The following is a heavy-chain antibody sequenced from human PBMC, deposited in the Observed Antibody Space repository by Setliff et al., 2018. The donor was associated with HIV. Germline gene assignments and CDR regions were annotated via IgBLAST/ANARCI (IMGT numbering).Heavy chain of an antibody. CDR2: IYFTGSS. CDR3: ARTTYSGSYFNDS. J-gene: IGHJ5*01. V-gene: IGHV4-4*08. D-gene: IGHD1-26*01. CDR1: GGSITSDY. Sequence: SETLSLTCTVSGGSITSDYWSWIRQPPGKGLEWIGSIYFTGSSDNNPSLKSRVTVSVDPSKNQFSLKLSSVTAADTAVYYCARTTYSGSYFNDSWGQGTLVTVSS.